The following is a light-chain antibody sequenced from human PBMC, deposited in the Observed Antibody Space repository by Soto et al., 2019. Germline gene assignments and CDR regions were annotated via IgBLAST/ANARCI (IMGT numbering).Light chain of an antibody. Sequence: AIRMTQSPSSLSASTGDRVTITCRASQGISSYLAWYQQKPGKAPKLLIYAASTLQSGVPSRFSGSGSWTDFTLTISCLQSEDFATYYCQQYYSYLMYTFGQGTKLEIK. CDR3: QQYYSYLMYT. V-gene: IGKV1-8*01. CDR1: QGISSY. CDR2: AAS. J-gene: IGKJ2*01.